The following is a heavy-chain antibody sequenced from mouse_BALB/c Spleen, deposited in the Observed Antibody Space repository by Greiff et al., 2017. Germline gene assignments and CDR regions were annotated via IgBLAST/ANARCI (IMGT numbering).Heavy chain of an antibody. Sequence: EVMLVESGPGLVKPSQSLSLTCTVTGYSITSDYAWNWIRQFPGNKLEWMGYISYSGSTSYNPSLKSRISITRDTSKNQFFLQLNSVTTEDTATYYCARSVRRLDAWFAYWGQGTLVTVSA. J-gene: IGHJ3*01. V-gene: IGHV3-2*02. CDR1: GYSITSDYA. CDR2: ISYSGST. D-gene: IGHD2-14*01. CDR3: ARSVRRLDAWFAY.